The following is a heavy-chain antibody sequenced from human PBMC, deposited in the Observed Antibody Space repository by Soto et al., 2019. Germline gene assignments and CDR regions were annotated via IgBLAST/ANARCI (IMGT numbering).Heavy chain of an antibody. J-gene: IGHJ4*02. CDR2: INTYNRNT. V-gene: IGHV1-18*01. D-gene: IGHD3-22*01. Sequence: QVQLVQSGAEVKKPGASVKVSCKASGYTFNTYGISWVRQAPGQGLEWMGWINTYNRNTNYAQKVQDRVTMTTDTXKXTXCMELRSLRSDDTAVYYCARDPGYYDSSGYPKRLDYWGQGTLVTVSS. CDR3: ARDPGYYDSSGYPKRLDY. CDR1: GYTFNTYG.